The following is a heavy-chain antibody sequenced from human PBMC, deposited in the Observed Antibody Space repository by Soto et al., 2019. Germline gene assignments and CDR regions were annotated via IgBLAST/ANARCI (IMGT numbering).Heavy chain of an antibody. J-gene: IGHJ6*02. CDR2: FYYSGSP. V-gene: IGHV4-61*01. CDR1: GGSVSSGTYY. CDR3: AREDFYDGLDV. Sequence: SETLSLTCTVSGGSVSSGTYYWSWIRQPPGKGLEWIGYFYYSGSPNYNPSLKSRVTISLDTSKNQFSLKLSSVSAADTAVYYCAREDFYDGLDVWGQGTTVTVSS.